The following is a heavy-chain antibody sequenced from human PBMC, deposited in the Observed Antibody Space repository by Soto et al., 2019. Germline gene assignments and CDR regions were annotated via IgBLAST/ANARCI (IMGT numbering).Heavy chain of an antibody. CDR1: GYTLTEIS. D-gene: IGHD2-15*01. CDR2: FDPEDGET. V-gene: IGHV1-24*01. Sequence: EASVKVSCKVSGYTLTEISMHWGRQAPGKGLEWMGGFDPEDGETIYAQKFQGRVTMTEDTSTDTAYMELSSLRSEDTAVYYCATIYCSGGSCYSPYNWFDPWGQGTLVTVSS. J-gene: IGHJ5*02. CDR3: ATIYCSGGSCYSPYNWFDP.